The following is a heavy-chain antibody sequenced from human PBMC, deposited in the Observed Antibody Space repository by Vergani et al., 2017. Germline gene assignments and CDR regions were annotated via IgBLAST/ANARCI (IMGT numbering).Heavy chain of an antibody. V-gene: IGHV1-46*03. J-gene: IGHJ4*02. Sequence: QGQLAQSGAEVKKPGSSVKVSCKTSGYTFTNYYIHWVRQAPGQGLEWMGIINPSGGSTTYAQQFQGRLTMTRDTSTSIVYMDLSNLRSEDTAVYYCARPHGDILPPDPRRLDYWGQGTLVTVSS. CDR3: ARPHGDILPPDPRRLDY. CDR1: GYTFTNYY. CDR2: INPSGGST.